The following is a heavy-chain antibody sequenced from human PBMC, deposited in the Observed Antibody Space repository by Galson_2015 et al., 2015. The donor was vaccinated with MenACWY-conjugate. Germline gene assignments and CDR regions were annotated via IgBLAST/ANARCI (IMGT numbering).Heavy chain of an antibody. D-gene: IGHD6-13*01. CDR1: GFTFSSFA. CDR3: AKDWSVPYSTISYYFYMDV. CDR2: ISYDGSNE. J-gene: IGHJ6*03. V-gene: IGHV3-30*04. Sequence: SLRLSCAASGFTFSSFAVHWVRQAPGKGLEWMAVISYDGSNESYADSVKGRFTISRDNSKNTLYLQMNSLRADDTAVYYCAKDWSVPYSTISYYFYMDVWGKGTTVTVSS.